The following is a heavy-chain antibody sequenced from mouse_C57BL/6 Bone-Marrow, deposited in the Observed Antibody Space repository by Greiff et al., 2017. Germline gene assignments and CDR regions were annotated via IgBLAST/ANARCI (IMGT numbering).Heavy chain of an antibody. Sequence: VQLQQPGAELVMPGASVKLSCKASGYTFTSYWMHWVKQRPGQGLEWIGEIDPSDSYTNYNQKFKGKSTLTVDKSSSTAYMQLSSLTSEDSAVYDCAREGLLRYFDVWGTGTTVTVSS. D-gene: IGHD2-3*01. CDR2: IDPSDSYT. J-gene: IGHJ1*03. CDR3: AREGLLRYFDV. V-gene: IGHV1-69*01. CDR1: GYTFTSYW.